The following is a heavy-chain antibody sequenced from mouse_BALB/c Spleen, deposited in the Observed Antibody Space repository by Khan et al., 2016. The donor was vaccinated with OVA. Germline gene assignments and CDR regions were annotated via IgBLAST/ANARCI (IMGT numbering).Heavy chain of an antibody. V-gene: IGHV1-77*01. D-gene: IGHD1-2*01. CDR2: ISPGSGDT. Sequence: VQLQQSGAELARPGASVKLSCKASGYTFTDYYINWVKQRTGQGLEWIGEISPGSGDTYYNEKFKGKATLTADKSSSTVYMQLSSLTAEASAVYFCARRNYFGYTVAYWGQGTLVTVSA. CDR1: GYTFTDYY. J-gene: IGHJ3*01. CDR3: ARRNYFGYTVAY.